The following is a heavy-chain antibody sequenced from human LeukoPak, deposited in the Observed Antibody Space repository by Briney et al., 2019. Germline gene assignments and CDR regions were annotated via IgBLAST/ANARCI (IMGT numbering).Heavy chain of an antibody. CDR3: ARDRRITMTRPDY. CDR2: LNPGSGST. CDR1: GYSLSNSY. D-gene: IGHD3-22*01. Sequence: ASVKVSCKTSGYSLSNSYMHWVRQAPGQGLEWMGVLNPGSGSTSYAQKFQDRVTMTTDMSTGTVYMELSSLRSEDTAVYYCARDRRITMTRPDYWGQGTLVTVSS. J-gene: IGHJ4*02. V-gene: IGHV1-46*01.